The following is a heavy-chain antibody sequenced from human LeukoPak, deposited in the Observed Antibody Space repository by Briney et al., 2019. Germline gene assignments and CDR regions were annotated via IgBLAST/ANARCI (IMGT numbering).Heavy chain of an antibody. CDR3: AKKGAPHWFDP. Sequence: GRSLRLSCAASGFTFSSYGMHWVRQAPGKGLEWVAVISYDGSNKYYADSVKGRFTISRDNSKNTLYLQMNSLRAEDTAVYYSAKKGAPHWFDPWGQGTLVTVSS. CDR1: GFTFSSYG. D-gene: IGHD1-26*01. J-gene: IGHJ5*02. V-gene: IGHV3-30*18. CDR2: ISYDGSNK.